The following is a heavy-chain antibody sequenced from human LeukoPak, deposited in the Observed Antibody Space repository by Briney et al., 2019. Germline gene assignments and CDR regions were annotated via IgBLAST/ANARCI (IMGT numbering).Heavy chain of an antibody. CDR3: AKTKMGFKVVTAIPRYYYYYMDV. Sequence: GGSLRLSCAASGFTFSSYEMNWVRQAPGKGLEWVSYISSSGSTIYYADSVKGRFTISRDNSKNTLYLQMNSLRAEDTAVYYCAKTKMGFKVVTAIPRYYYYYMDVWGKGTTVTISS. V-gene: IGHV3-48*03. CDR1: GFTFSSYE. J-gene: IGHJ6*03. D-gene: IGHD2-21*02. CDR2: ISSSGSTI.